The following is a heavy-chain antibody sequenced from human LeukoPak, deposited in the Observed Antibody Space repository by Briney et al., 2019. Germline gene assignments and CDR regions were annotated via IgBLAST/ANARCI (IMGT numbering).Heavy chain of an antibody. CDR3: ARGGGYYHYYMDV. CDR1: GFTFSNYR. CDR2: MNSDGSRA. J-gene: IGHJ6*03. D-gene: IGHD2-15*01. Sequence: GGSLRLSCSASGFTFSNYRMRWVRQGPGKGLVWVSHMNSDGSRATYADSVKGRFTISRDNAKNTLYLQMNSLRAEDTAVYYCARGGGYYHYYMDVWGKGTTVTVSS. V-gene: IGHV3-74*01.